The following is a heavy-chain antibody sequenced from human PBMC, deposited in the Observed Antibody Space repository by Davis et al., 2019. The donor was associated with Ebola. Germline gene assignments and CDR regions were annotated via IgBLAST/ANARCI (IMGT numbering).Heavy chain of an antibody. CDR1: GYTFTGYH. Sequence: ASVKVSCKASGYTFTGYHMHWVRQAPGQGLEWMGRINPNSGGTKYAQKFQGRVTMTRDTSISTAYMEVSRLESDDTVVYYCARGAGSSSWYYYYGLDVWGQGTTVTVSS. CDR3: ARGAGSSSWYYYYGLDV. D-gene: IGHD6-13*01. V-gene: IGHV1-2*05. J-gene: IGHJ6*02. CDR2: INPNSGGT.